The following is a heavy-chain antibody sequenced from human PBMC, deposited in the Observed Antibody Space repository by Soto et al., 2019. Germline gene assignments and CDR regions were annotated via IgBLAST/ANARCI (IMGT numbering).Heavy chain of an antibody. CDR1: GYTFTNYG. CDR3: ARGVGSGTYYNQYNWFDP. Sequence: QVQLVQYGAEVKKPGASVKVSCKASGYTFTNYGISWVRQAPGQGLEWMGWINTYNGNTNHAQKLQGRVTMTTDTSTSTAYMELRSLRSDDTAVYYCARGVGSGTYYNQYNWFDPWGQGTLVTVSS. D-gene: IGHD3-10*01. CDR2: INTYNGNT. V-gene: IGHV1-18*01. J-gene: IGHJ5*02.